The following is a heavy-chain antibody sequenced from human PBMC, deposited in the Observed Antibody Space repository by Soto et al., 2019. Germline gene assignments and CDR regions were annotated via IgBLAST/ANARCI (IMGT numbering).Heavy chain of an antibody. D-gene: IGHD5-18*01. V-gene: IGHV3-30-3*01. CDR1: GFTFSSYA. CDR2: ISYDGSNK. J-gene: IGHJ2*01. Sequence: QVQLVESGGGVVQPGRSLRLSCAASGFTFSSYAMHWVRQAPGKGLEWVAVISYDGSNKYYADSVKGRFTISRDNSKNPLYLQMNSRRAEDTAVYYCARDPLWGTAMVLWYFDLWGRGTLVTVSS. CDR3: ARDPLWGTAMVLWYFDL.